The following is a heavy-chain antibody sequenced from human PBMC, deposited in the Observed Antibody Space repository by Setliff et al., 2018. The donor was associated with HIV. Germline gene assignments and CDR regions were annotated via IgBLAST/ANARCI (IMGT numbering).Heavy chain of an antibody. J-gene: IGHJ4*02. CDR3: ARLGDSGYDFRGYFDY. Sequence: ASETLSLTCTVSGGSVSDTSYYWGWIRQPPGKGLEWLANVYYSGGTYYNPSLNSRVTISADTSRNQFSLKLTSVTAADTALYFCARLGDSGYDFRGYFDYWGQGKLVTVSS. CDR2: VYYSGGT. CDR1: GGSVSDTSYY. D-gene: IGHD5-12*01. V-gene: IGHV4-39*01.